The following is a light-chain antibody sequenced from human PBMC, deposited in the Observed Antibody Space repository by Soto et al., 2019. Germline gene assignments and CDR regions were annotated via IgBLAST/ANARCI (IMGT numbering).Light chain of an antibody. Sequence: IVMTQSPATLSVSRGERATLSCRASQSISSNLAWYQQKPGQAPRLLIYDASTRASDIPSRFSGSGSGTPFTLTISSLQSEDFSVYYCQQYNNWPLTFGGETKVEI. CDR3: QQYNNWPLT. CDR1: QSISSN. J-gene: IGKJ4*01. CDR2: DAS. V-gene: IGKV3-15*01.